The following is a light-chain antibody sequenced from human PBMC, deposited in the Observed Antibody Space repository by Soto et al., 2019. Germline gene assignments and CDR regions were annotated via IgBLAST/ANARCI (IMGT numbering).Light chain of an antibody. CDR2: DAS. V-gene: IGKV3-11*01. J-gene: IGKJ4*01. Sequence: EIVLTQSPATLSLSPGERATLSCRSSQSVITNLAWYQQKPGQAPRLLISDASNRATGIPAMFSGSGSETDFTLTISSLEPEDSAVYYCQQRSNWPSLTFGGGTKVDI. CDR3: QQRSNWPSLT. CDR1: QSVITN.